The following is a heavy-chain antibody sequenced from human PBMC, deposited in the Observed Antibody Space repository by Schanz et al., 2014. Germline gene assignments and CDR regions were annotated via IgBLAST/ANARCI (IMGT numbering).Heavy chain of an antibody. D-gene: IGHD2-15*01. J-gene: IGHJ4*02. CDR2: IRYDGTDK. Sequence: QVQLVESGGGVVQPGGSLRLSCAASRFTFSSYGMHWVRQAPGKGLEWLAFIRYDGTDKNHADSIKGRFTISRDNSKNTLYLQMNSLRAEDTAVYYCARDPGGTKTHGLWGQGTLVTVSS. CDR3: ARDPGGTKTHGL. V-gene: IGHV3-30*02. CDR1: RFTFSSYG.